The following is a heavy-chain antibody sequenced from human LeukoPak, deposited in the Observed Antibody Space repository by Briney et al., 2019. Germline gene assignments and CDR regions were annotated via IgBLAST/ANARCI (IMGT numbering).Heavy chain of an antibody. CDR3: ARDPRIAAAGNDY. Sequence: PGGSLRLSCEGSGFIFSNYWMSWVRQAPGKGLEWVANIKQDGSEKYYVDSVKGRFTISRDNAKNSLYLQMNSLRAEDTAVYYCARDPRIAAAGNDYWGQGTLVTVSS. J-gene: IGHJ4*02. CDR1: GFIFSNYW. CDR2: IKQDGSEK. V-gene: IGHV3-7*01. D-gene: IGHD6-13*01.